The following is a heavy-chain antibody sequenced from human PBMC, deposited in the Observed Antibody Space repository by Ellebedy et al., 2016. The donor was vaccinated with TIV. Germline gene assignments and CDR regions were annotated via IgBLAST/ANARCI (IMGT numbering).Heavy chain of an antibody. D-gene: IGHD5-18*01. CDR2: IYPGDSDT. CDR3: ATLDTAREFFDF. V-gene: IGHV5-51*01. J-gene: IGHJ4*02. Sequence: GESLKISCKGSGYSFSSHWIGWVRQMPGKGLEWMGIIYPGDSDTRYSQSFQGQVTISADKSINTAYLQWVSLEASDTAMYYCATLDTAREFFDFWGQGTLVTVSS. CDR1: GYSFSSHW.